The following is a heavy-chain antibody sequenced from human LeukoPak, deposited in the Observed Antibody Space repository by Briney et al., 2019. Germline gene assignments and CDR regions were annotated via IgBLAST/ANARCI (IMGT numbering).Heavy chain of an antibody. CDR2: IYYSGST. Sequence: SGTLSLTCTVSGGSISSYYWSWIRQPPGKGLEWIGYIYYSGSTNYNPSLKSRVTTSVDTSKNQFSLKLSSVTAADTAVYYCARGGRAAAVHYWGQGTLVTVSS. D-gene: IGHD6-13*01. V-gene: IGHV4-59*01. CDR3: ARGGRAAAVHY. J-gene: IGHJ4*02. CDR1: GGSISSYY.